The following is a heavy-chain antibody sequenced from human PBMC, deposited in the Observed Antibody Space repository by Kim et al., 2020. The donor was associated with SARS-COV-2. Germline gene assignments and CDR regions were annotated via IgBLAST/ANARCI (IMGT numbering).Heavy chain of an antibody. CDR3: AREGQWLVRVWFDP. CDR1: GYTFTSYA. Sequence: ASVKVSCKASGYTFTSYAMNWVRQAPGQGLEWMGWINTNTGNPTYAQGFTGRFVFSLDTSVSTAYLQISSLKAEDTAVYYCAREGQWLVRVWFDPWGQGTLVTVSS. D-gene: IGHD6-19*01. CDR2: INTNTGNP. J-gene: IGHJ5*02. V-gene: IGHV7-4-1*02.